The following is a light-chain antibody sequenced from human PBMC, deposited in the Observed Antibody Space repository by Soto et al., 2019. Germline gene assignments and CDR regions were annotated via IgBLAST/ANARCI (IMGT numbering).Light chain of an antibody. CDR1: SSDVGGYNY. J-gene: IGLJ2*01. V-gene: IGLV2-14*01. CDR3: SSYTSSSTLGV. Sequence: QSVLTQPASVSGSPGQSITISCTGTSSDVGGYNYVSWYQQHPGKAPKLMIYDVSNRPSGVSNRFSGSKSGNTASLAISGRQAEDEAYYYCSSYTSSSTLGVFGGGTKLTVL. CDR2: DVS.